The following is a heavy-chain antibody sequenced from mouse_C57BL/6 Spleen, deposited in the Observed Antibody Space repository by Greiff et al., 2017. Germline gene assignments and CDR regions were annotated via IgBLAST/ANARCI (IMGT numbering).Heavy chain of an antibody. CDR3: AFDYDEEGFAY. D-gene: IGHD2-4*01. CDR2: IHPNSGST. CDR1: GYTFTSYW. J-gene: IGHJ3*01. Sequence: QVQLQQPGAELVKPGASVKLSCKASGYTFTSYWMHWVKQRPGQGLEWIGMIHPNSGSTNYNEKFKSKATLTVDKSSRTAYMQLSSLTSEDSAVYYCAFDYDEEGFAYWGQGTLVTVSA. V-gene: IGHV1-64*01.